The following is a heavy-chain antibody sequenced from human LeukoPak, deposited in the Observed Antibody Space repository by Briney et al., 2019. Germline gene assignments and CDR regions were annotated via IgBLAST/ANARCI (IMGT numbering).Heavy chain of an antibody. CDR2: IYPSDSDT. V-gene: IGHV5-51*01. CDR1: GYSFTSYW. CDR3: ARLTAVVTFDY. Sequence: GESLKISCKGSGYSFTSYWIGWVRQMPGKGLEWMGVIYPSDSDTRYSPSFQGQVTISADKSISTAYLQWRSLKVSDSAMYYCARLTAVVTFDYWGQGTLVAVSS. D-gene: IGHD4-23*01. J-gene: IGHJ4*02.